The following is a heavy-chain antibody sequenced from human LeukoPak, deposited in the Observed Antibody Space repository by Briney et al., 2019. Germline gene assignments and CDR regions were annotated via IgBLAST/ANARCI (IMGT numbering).Heavy chain of an antibody. CDR2: IKSKTDGWTT. CDR1: GFTFSNAW. Sequence: GGSLRLSCAASGFTFSNAWMSWVRQAPGKGLEWVGRIKSKTDGWTTDYAAPVKGRFTISRDDSKNTLYLQMNSLKTEDTAVYYCTTDQVGSSWPYYFDYWGQGTLVTVSS. CDR3: TTDQVGSSWPYYFDY. V-gene: IGHV3-15*01. D-gene: IGHD6-13*01. J-gene: IGHJ4*02.